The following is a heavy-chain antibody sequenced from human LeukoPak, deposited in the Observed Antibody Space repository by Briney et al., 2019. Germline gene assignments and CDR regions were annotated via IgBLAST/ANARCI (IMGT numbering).Heavy chain of an antibody. CDR3: ARTLNYYDRSGRNYYYYYGMDV. V-gene: IGHV5-51*01. CDR1: GSIFTSYW. J-gene: IGHJ6*02. CDR2: IYPGDSDT. D-gene: IGHD3-22*01. Sequence: GASLEISCQGSGSIFTSYWIGGVRQLPGKGLEGMGIIYPGDSDTTYNPSLQGQVTISADKSISTAYLQWSSLKDSDTAMYYCARTLNYYDRSGRNYYYYYGMDVWGQGTTVTVSS.